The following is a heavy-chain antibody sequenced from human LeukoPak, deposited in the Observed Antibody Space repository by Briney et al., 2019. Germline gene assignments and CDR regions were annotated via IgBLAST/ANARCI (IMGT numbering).Heavy chain of an antibody. V-gene: IGHV1-8*02. CDR1: GGTFSSYA. J-gene: IGHJ5*02. CDR3: ASGYHLNWFDP. Sequence: GASVKVSCKASGGTFSSYAISWVRQATGQGLEWMGWMNPNSGNTGYAQKFQGRVTMTRNTSISTAYMALSSLRSEDTAVYYRASGYHLNWFDPWGEGTLLTLSS. D-gene: IGHD2-2*01. CDR2: MNPNSGNT.